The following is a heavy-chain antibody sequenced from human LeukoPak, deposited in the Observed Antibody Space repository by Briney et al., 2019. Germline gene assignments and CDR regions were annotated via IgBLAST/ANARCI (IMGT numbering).Heavy chain of an antibody. J-gene: IGHJ4*02. Sequence: TGGSLRLSCAASGFTFSSYAMHWVRQAPGKGLEWVAVISYDGSNKYYADSVKGRFTISRDNSKNTLYLQMNSLRAEDTAVYYCVRDHVDIVATIGGYWGQGTLVTVSS. CDR1: GFTFSSYA. V-gene: IGHV3-30-3*01. D-gene: IGHD5-12*01. CDR3: VRDHVDIVATIGGY. CDR2: ISYDGSNK.